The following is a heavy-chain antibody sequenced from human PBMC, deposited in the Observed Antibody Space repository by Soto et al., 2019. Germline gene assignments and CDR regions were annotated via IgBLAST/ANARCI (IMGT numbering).Heavy chain of an antibody. D-gene: IGHD3-9*01. Sequence: SVKVSCKASGGTFSSYAISWVRQAPGQGLEWMGGIIPIFGTANYAQKFQGRVTITADESTSTAYMELSSLRSEDTAVYYCARARLEDLRLGAFDIWGQGTMVTVSS. CDR3: ARARLEDLRLGAFDI. CDR1: GGTFSSYA. CDR2: IIPIFGTA. J-gene: IGHJ3*02. V-gene: IGHV1-69*13.